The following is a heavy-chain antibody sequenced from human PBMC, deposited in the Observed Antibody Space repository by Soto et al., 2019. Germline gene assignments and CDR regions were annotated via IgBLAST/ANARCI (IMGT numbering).Heavy chain of an antibody. V-gene: IGHV1-8*01. CDR3: ARWIGGY. CDR1: GYSFTSYD. Sequence: QVQLVQSGAEVKKPGASVKVSCKASGYSFTSYDIKWVRQATGQGLEWMGWLNPNSGNTGYAQKFQGRVTMTRNTSISTAYIELSSLTSEDTGVYDGARWIGGYWGQGTLVTVSS. J-gene: IGHJ4*02. CDR2: LNPNSGNT. D-gene: IGHD2-15*01.